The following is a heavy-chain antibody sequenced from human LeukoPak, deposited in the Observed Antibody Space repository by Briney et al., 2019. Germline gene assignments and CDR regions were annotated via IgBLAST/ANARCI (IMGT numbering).Heavy chain of an antibody. D-gene: IGHD2-2*01. CDR1: GYTFTNYG. CDR2: ISPYNGYT. J-gene: IGHJ5*02. CDR3: ARDLSGVPAATQGYFDP. Sequence: ASVKVSCKASGYTFTNYGIDWVRQAPGQGLEWVGWISPYNGYTKYAQRLQGRVTMNTDTSTTTAYLELRSLRPDDTALYYCARDLSGVPAATQGYFDPWGQGTLVTVSS. V-gene: IGHV1-18*01.